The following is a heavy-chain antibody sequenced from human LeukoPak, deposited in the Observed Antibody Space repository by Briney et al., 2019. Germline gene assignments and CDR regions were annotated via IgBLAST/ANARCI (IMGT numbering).Heavy chain of an antibody. CDR2: ISSSGIIR. Sequence: GGSLRLSCAASGFTFSDYYMSWIRQAPGKGLEWVSYISSSGIIRYYADSVRGRFIISRDNAKNSLYLQMNSLRAEDTAIYYCARSLAAGDPYYFDYWGQGTLVTVSS. CDR1: GFTFSDYY. CDR3: ARSLAAGDPYYFDY. D-gene: IGHD6-13*01. V-gene: IGHV3-11*01. J-gene: IGHJ4*02.